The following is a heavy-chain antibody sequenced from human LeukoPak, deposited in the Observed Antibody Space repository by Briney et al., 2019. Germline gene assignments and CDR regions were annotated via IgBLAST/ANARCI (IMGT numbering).Heavy chain of an antibody. D-gene: IGHD6-6*01. CDR2: LNSDGSST. Sequence: SGGSLRLSCAAFGFTFSSYWMHWLRQAPGKGLVWVSRLNSDGSSTTYADSVKGRFTISRDNAKNTLYLQMNSLRAEDTAVYYCARGGVYSTSAVDYWGQGTLVTVSS. CDR3: ARGGVYSTSAVDY. CDR1: GFTFSSYW. V-gene: IGHV3-74*01. J-gene: IGHJ4*02.